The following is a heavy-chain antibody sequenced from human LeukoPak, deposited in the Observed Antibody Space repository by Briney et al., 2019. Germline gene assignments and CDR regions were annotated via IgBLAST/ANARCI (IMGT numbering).Heavy chain of an antibody. CDR1: GYTFTSYG. V-gene: IGHV1-18*01. Sequence: ASVKVSCKASGYTFTSYGISWVRQAPGQGLEWMGWISAYNGNTNYAQKLQGRVTMTTDTSTSTAYMELRSLRSDDTAVYYCARDAGDVLRFLEWLSPKDWFDPWGQGTLVTVSS. D-gene: IGHD3-3*01. J-gene: IGHJ5*02. CDR2: ISAYNGNT. CDR3: ARDAGDVLRFLEWLSPKDWFDP.